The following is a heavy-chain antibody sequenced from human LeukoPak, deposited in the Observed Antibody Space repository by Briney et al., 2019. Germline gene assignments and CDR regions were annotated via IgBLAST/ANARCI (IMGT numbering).Heavy chain of an antibody. CDR2: ISGRGGSK. CDR1: GFTLSSSA. CDR3: AKELGFTMVRGVTR. V-gene: IGHV3-23*01. Sequence: GGSLIPSCAASGFTLSSSAVSWVRQAPGRGLEWVPEISGRGGSKYYADSVKGQFTISRDNSKNTLYLKMNSLRAEDTAVYYGAKELGFTMVRGVTRWGQGTLVTVSS. D-gene: IGHD3-10*01. J-gene: IGHJ4*02.